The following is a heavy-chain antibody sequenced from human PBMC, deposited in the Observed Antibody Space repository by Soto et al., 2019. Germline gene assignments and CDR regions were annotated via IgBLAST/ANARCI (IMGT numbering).Heavy chain of an antibody. D-gene: IGHD3-22*01. CDR1: GFTFSSYA. V-gene: IGHV3-30-3*01. Sequence: QVQLVESGGGVVQPGRSLRLSCAASGFTFSSYAMHWVRQAPGKGLEWVAVISYDGSNKYYADSVKGRFTISRDNSKNTLYLQMNSLRAEDTAVYYCARGGRYDSSGYYYPNDYWGQGTLVTVSS. CDR2: ISYDGSNK. CDR3: ARGGRYDSSGYYYPNDY. J-gene: IGHJ4*02.